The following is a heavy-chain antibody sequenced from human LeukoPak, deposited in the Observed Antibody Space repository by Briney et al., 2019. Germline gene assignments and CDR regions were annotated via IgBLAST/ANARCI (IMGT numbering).Heavy chain of an antibody. Sequence: PGGSLRLSCAASGFTFSSYGMHWVRQAPGKGLEWVAVISYDGSNKYYADSVKGRFTISRDNSKNTPYLQMNSLRAEDTAVYYCARGARQDRLGSVVTPLHFQHWGQGTLVTVSS. V-gene: IGHV3-30*03. D-gene: IGHD4-23*01. J-gene: IGHJ1*01. CDR2: ISYDGSNK. CDR1: GFTFSSYG. CDR3: ARGARQDRLGSVVTPLHFQH.